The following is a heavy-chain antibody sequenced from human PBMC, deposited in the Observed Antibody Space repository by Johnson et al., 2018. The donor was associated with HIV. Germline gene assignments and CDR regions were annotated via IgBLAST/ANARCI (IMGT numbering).Heavy chain of an antibody. J-gene: IGHJ3*02. D-gene: IGHD1-14*01. CDR3: PVDTEAFDI. CDR1: GFTFDDYG. V-gene: IGHV3-20*04. CDR2: INWNGGST. Sequence: VQLVESGGGVVRPGGSLRLSCAASGFTFDDYGMSWVRQAPGKGLEWVSGINWNGGSTYYADSVKGRFTISRDNSKNTLYLQMNSLGAEDTAVYYCPVDTEAFDIWGQGTMVTVSS.